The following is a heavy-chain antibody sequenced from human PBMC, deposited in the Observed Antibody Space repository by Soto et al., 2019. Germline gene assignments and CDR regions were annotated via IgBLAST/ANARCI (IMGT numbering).Heavy chain of an antibody. CDR3: VVVLQNYGDYPDY. Sequence: ASVKVSCKASGYTFTSYYMHWVRQAPGQGLEWMGIINPSGGSTSYAQKFQGRVTMTRDTSTSTVYMELSSLRSEDTAVYYCVVVLQNYGDYPDYWGQGTLVNVSS. V-gene: IGHV1-46*01. J-gene: IGHJ4*02. D-gene: IGHD4-17*01. CDR1: GYTFTSYY. CDR2: INPSGGST.